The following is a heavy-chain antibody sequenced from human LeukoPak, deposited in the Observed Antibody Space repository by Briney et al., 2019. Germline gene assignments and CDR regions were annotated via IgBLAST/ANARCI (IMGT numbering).Heavy chain of an antibody. J-gene: IGHJ4*02. CDR1: GYTFTSYG. V-gene: IGHV1-18*01. CDR2: ISAYNGNT. CDR3: ARGRYCSSTSCYIRHVDY. D-gene: IGHD2-2*02. Sequence: ASVKVSCKASGYTFTSYGISWVRQAPGQGLEWMGWISAYNGNTNYAQKLQGRVTMTTDTSTSTAYMELRSLRSEDTAVYYCARGRYCSSTSCYIRHVDYWGQGTLVTVSS.